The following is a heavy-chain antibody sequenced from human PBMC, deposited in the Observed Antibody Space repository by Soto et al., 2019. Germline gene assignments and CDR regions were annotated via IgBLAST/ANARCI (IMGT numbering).Heavy chain of an antibody. J-gene: IGHJ6*03. CDR3: ARVGTEVVVAATPIDSYYYMDV. D-gene: IGHD2-15*01. CDR1: GYTFTSYG. V-gene: IGHV1-18*01. Sequence: ASVKVSCKASGYTFTSYGISWVRQAPGQGLEWMGWISAYNGNTNYAQKLQGRVTMTTDTSTSTAYMELRSLRSDDTAVYYCARVGTEVVVAATPIDSYYYMDVWGKGTTVTVSS. CDR2: ISAYNGNT.